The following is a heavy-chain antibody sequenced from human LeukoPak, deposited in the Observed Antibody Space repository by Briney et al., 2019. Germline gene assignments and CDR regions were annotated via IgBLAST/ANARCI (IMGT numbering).Heavy chain of an antibody. CDR1: GGSFSGYY. CDR3: ARFSKAAAQGIYWFDP. J-gene: IGHJ5*02. Sequence: PSETLSLTCAVYGGSFSGYYWSWIRQPPGKGLEWIGEINHSGSTNYNPSLKSRVTISVDTSKNQFSLKLSSVTAADTAVYYCARFSKAAAQGIYWFDPWGQGTLVTGSS. V-gene: IGHV4-34*01. CDR2: INHSGST. D-gene: IGHD6-13*01.